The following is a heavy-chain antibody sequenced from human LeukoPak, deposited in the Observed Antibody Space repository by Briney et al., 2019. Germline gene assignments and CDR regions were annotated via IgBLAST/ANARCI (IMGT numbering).Heavy chain of an antibody. CDR3: ARMEATVTTEIYYFDY. J-gene: IGHJ4*02. V-gene: IGHV3-7*01. Sequence: GGSLRLSCAASGFTSSNYWMSWARQAPGKGLEWVAHIKQDASEKYYVDSVKGRFTISRDNAKNSLFLQMNSLRAEDTAVYYCARMEATVTTEIYYFDYWGQGTLVTVSS. CDR2: IKQDASEK. CDR1: GFTSSNYW. D-gene: IGHD4-17*01.